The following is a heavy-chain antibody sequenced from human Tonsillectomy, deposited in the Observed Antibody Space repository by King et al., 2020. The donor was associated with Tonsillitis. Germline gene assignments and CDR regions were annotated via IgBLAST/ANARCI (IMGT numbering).Heavy chain of an antibody. V-gene: IGHV3-7*04. D-gene: IGHD4-11*01. CDR2: IKQDGSEK. CDR3: ARGSTTVTTRGYFDY. J-gene: IGHJ4*02. Sequence: VQLVESGGGLVQPGGSLRLSCAASGFTFSSYWMSWVRQALGKGLEWVANIKQDGSEKYYVDSVKGRFTISRDNAKNSLYLQMNSLRAEDTAVYYCARGSTTVTTRGYFDYWGQGTLVTVSS. CDR1: GFTFSSYW.